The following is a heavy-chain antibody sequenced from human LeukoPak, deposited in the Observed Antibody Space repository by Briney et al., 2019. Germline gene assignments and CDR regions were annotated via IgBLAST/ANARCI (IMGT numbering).Heavy chain of an antibody. J-gene: IGHJ6*03. CDR3: ARLRFLEWLLYYYYYYYMDV. Sequence: GGSLRLSCAASGFTFSSDWMSWVRQAPGKGLEWVANIKQDGSEKYYVDSVKGRFSISRDNAKNSLYLQMTSLRAEDTAVYYCARLRFLEWLLYYYYYYYMDVWGKGATVTVSS. V-gene: IGHV3-7*01. D-gene: IGHD3-3*01. CDR2: IKQDGSEK. CDR1: GFTFSSDW.